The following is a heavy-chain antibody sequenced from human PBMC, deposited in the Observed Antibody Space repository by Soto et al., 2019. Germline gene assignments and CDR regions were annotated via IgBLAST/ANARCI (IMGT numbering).Heavy chain of an antibody. CDR3: AKNMVELGFDY. CDR1: GFSFSTYA. V-gene: IGHV3-23*01. J-gene: IGHJ4*02. D-gene: IGHD1-7*01. Sequence: EVQLLESEGGLVQPGGSLRLSCVASGFSFSTYAMSWVRQAPGKGLEWVSGISESGGSTDYADSVKGRFTISRDNSKNTLYLQMNSLRVEDTAVYYCAKNMVELGFDYWGQGTLATVSS. CDR2: ISESGGST.